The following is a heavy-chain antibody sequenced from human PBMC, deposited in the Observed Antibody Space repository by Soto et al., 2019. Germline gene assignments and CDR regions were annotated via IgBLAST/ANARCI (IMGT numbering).Heavy chain of an antibody. Sequence: GESLKISCKGSGYSFTLYWIGWVRQMPGKGLEWMGIIYPGDSDTRYSPSFQGQVTISADKSISTAYLQWSSLKASDTAMYYCARRVGYCSGGSCYHLDYWGQGTLVTVSS. CDR2: IYPGDSDT. CDR1: GYSFTLYW. CDR3: ARRVGYCSGGSCYHLDY. D-gene: IGHD2-15*01. J-gene: IGHJ4*02. V-gene: IGHV5-51*01.